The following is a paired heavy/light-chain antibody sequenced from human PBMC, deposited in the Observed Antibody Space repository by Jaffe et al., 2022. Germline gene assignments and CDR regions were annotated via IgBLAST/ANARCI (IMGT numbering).Light chain of an antibody. CDR2: WAS. V-gene: IGKV4-1*01. CDR3: QQYYSTPYT. J-gene: IGKJ2*01. Sequence: DIVMTQSPDSLAVSLGERATINCKSSQNILYRSNNKNYLGWYQQKPGQPPKLLIYWASTRESGVPDRFSGSGSGTDFTLTISSLQAEDVAVYYCQQYYSTPYTFGQGTKLEIK. CDR1: QNILYRSNNKNY.
Heavy chain of an antibody. J-gene: IGHJ4*02. V-gene: IGHV1-3*01. D-gene: IGHD1-1*01. Sequence: QVQLVQSGAEVKKPGASVNISCKASGYTFTSYAMHWVRQAPGQSLEWMGWISGGNGNPGYSQKFQGRVTITRDTSASTAYMALTSLRYEDTAVYYCTRAGPGGVNNWYDPNPHFDYWGQGTLVSVSS. CDR2: ISGGNGNP. CDR1: GYTFTSYA. CDR3: TRAGPGGVNNWYDPNPHFDY.